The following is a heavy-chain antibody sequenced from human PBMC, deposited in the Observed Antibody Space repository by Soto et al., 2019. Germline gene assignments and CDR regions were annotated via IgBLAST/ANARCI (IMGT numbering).Heavy chain of an antibody. J-gene: IGHJ6*02. Sequence: EVQLVESGGGLVQPGGSLRLSCAASGFTVSSNYMSWVRQAPGKGLEWVSGIYSGGSTYYADSVKGRFTISRDNSKSTLSLQMNSLRAEDTAVYYCARDMVRALDVWGQGTTVTVSS. CDR2: IYSGGST. CDR3: ARDMVRALDV. CDR1: GFTVSSNY. D-gene: IGHD3-10*01. V-gene: IGHV3-66*01.